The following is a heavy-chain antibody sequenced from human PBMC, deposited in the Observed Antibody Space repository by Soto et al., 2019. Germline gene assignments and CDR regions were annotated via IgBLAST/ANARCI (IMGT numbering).Heavy chain of an antibody. CDR2: ISAYNGNT. CDR3: ARDNAVDIVATRDFDY. D-gene: IGHD5-12*01. V-gene: IGHV1-18*01. J-gene: IGHJ4*02. CDR1: GYTFTSYG. Sequence: GASVKVSCKASGYTFTSYGISWVRQANGQGLEWMGWISAYNGNTNYAQKLQGRVTMTTDTSTSTAYMELRSLRSDDTAVYYCARDNAVDIVATRDFDYWGQGTLVTVSS.